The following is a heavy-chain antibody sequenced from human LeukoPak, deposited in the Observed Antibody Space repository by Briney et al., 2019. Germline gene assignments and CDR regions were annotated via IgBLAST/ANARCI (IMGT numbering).Heavy chain of an antibody. V-gene: IGHV4-39*07. D-gene: IGHD6-13*01. CDR2: IYYSGST. J-gene: IGHJ5*02. CDR3: ARDLTFVAAAGNARRENWFDP. Sequence: PSETLSLTCTVSGGSISSSSYYWGWIRQPPGKGLEWIGSIYYSGSTYYNPSLKSRVTISVDTSKNQFSLKLSSVTAADTAVYYCARDLTFVAAAGNARRENWFDPWGQGTLVTVSS. CDR1: GGSISSSSYY.